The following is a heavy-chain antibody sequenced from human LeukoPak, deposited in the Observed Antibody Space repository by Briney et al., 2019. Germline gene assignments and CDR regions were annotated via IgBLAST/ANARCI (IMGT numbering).Heavy chain of an antibody. CDR1: GFTFSSYS. Sequence: GGSLRLSCAASGFTFSSYSMNWVRQAPGKGLEWVSYISSSSSTIYYADSVKGRFTISRDNAKNSLYLQMNSLRAEDTAVYYCARDPTSSGYMDVWGKGTTVTVSS. D-gene: IGHD2-2*01. CDR2: ISSSSSTI. V-gene: IGHV3-48*01. CDR3: ARDPTSSGYMDV. J-gene: IGHJ6*03.